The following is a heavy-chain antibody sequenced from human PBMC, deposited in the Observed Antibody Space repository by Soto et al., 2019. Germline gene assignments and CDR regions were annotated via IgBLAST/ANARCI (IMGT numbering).Heavy chain of an antibody. J-gene: IGHJ3*01. D-gene: IGHD5-12*01. V-gene: IGHV4-39*01. CDR2: IYYSGST. CDR3: ATWNIVATRHAFDV. Sequence: SETLSLTCTVSGDSISSSSYYWGWIRQPPGKGLEWIGTIYYSGSTYYNSSLKSRVTISVDTSKNRFSLNLNSVTATDTAVYYCATWNIVATRHAFDVWGQGTMVTVSS. CDR1: GDSISSSSYY.